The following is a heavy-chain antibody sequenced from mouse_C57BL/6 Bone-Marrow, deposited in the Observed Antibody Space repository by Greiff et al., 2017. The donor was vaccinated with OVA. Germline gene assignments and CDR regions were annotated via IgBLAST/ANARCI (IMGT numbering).Heavy chain of an antibody. J-gene: IGHJ4*01. D-gene: IGHD2-2*01. Sequence: LQESDAELVKPGASVKISCKASGYTFTDHTIHWMKQRPEQGLEWIGYIYPRDGSTKYNEKFKGKATLTADKSASTAYMQLSSLTSEDSAVYFCTRGYDYAMDYWGQGTSVTVSS. CDR1: GYTFTDHT. CDR3: TRGYDYAMDY. V-gene: IGHV1-78*01. CDR2: IYPRDGST.